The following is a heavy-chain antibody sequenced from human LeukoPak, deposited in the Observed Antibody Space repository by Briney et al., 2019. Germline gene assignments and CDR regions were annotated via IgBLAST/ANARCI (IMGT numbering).Heavy chain of an antibody. CDR3: ARAETYCGGDCYSTGYFDY. J-gene: IGHJ4*02. Sequence: GGSLRLSCAASGFTVSSNYMSWVRQAPGKGLEWVSVIYSGGSTYYADSVKGRFTISRDNSKNTLYLQMNSLRAEDTAVYYCARAETYCGGDCYSTGYFDYWGQGTLVTVSS. CDR1: GFTVSSNY. V-gene: IGHV3-53*01. D-gene: IGHD2-21*02. CDR2: IYSGGST.